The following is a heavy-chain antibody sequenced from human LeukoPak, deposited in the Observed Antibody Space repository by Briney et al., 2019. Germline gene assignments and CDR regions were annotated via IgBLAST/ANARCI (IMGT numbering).Heavy chain of an antibody. V-gene: IGHV3-21*01. CDR1: GFTFSSYS. CDR2: ISSSSYI. D-gene: IGHD6-25*01. CDR3: ARPLSGSHSAFDI. J-gene: IGHJ3*02. Sequence: PGGSLRLSCAASGFTFSSYSMNWVRQAPGKGLEWVSSISSSSYIYYADSVKGRFTISRDNAKNSLYLQMNSLRAEDTAAYYCARPLSGSHSAFDIWGQGTMVTVSS.